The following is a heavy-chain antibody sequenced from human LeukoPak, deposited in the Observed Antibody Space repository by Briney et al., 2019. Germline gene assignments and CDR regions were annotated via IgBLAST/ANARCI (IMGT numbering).Heavy chain of an antibody. CDR1: GYTFTSYG. CDR2: ISAYNGNT. Sequence: ASVKVSCKASGYTFTSYGISWVRQAPGQGLEWMGWISAYNGNTNYAQKLQGRVTMTTDTSTGTAYMELRSLRSDDTAVYYCVREDCSSTSCSWGSWFDPWGQGTLVTVSS. J-gene: IGHJ5*02. V-gene: IGHV1-18*01. CDR3: VREDCSSTSCSWGSWFDP. D-gene: IGHD2-2*01.